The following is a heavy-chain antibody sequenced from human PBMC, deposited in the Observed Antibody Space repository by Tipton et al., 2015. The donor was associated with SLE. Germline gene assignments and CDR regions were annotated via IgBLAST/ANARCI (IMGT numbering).Heavy chain of an antibody. CDR3: AKSHSSYSSSPFDY. J-gene: IGHJ4*02. D-gene: IGHD6-6*01. CDR2: ISWNSGSI. V-gene: IGHV3-9*01. Sequence: SLRLSCAASGFTFDDYAIHWVRQVPGKGLEWVSGISWNSGSIGYAGSVRGRFTTSRDNAKNSLYLQMNSLRAEDTALYYCAKSHSSYSSSPFDYWGQGTLVTVSS. CDR1: GFTFDDYA.